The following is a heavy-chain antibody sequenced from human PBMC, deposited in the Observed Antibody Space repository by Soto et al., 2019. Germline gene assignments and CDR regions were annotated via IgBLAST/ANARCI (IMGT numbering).Heavy chain of an antibody. Sequence: QVQLVQSGAEEKKPGASVKVSCKASGYTFTSYAMHWVRQAPGQRLEWMGWINAGNGNTKYSQKFQGKVTITRDTSASTVYMELSSLRSEDTAVYYCARVSGWYFLDYWGQGTLVTVSS. CDR1: GYTFTSYA. V-gene: IGHV1-3*05. J-gene: IGHJ4*02. CDR3: ARVSGWYFLDY. CDR2: INAGNGNT. D-gene: IGHD6-19*01.